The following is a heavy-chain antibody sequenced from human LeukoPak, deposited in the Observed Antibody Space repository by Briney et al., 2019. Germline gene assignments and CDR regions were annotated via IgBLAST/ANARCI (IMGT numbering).Heavy chain of an antibody. V-gene: IGHV3-15*01. CDR1: GFTFSNAW. J-gene: IGHJ4*02. D-gene: IGHD6-19*01. Sequence: GGSLRLSCAASGFTFSNAWMSWVRQAPGKGLEWIGRIKSKTDGGTTDYAAPVKGRFTISRDDSKNTLYLQMNSLKTEDTAVYYCTTERWLVWGRGYWGQGTLVTVSS. CDR2: IKSKTDGGTT. CDR3: TTERWLVWGRGY.